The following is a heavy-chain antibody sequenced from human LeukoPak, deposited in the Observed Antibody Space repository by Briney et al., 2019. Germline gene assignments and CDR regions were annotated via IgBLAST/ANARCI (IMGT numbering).Heavy chain of an antibody. Sequence: GGSLRLSCAASGFTFSNYNMNWVRQAPGKGLEWVSYISGDSATKYHADSVKGRFTISRDNAKDSLYLQMNSLRAEDTAVYYCARGDSGSKDWGQGTLVTVSS. V-gene: IGHV3-48*01. J-gene: IGHJ4*02. CDR3: ARGDSGSKD. D-gene: IGHD5-12*01. CDR1: GFTFSNYN. CDR2: ISGDSATK.